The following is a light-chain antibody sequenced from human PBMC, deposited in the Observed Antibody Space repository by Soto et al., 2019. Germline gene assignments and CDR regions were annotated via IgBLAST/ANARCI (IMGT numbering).Light chain of an antibody. CDR2: EVS. CDR3: SSYTFSTTLRV. CDR1: NNDIGSYDY. J-gene: IGLJ3*02. V-gene: IGLV2-14*01. Sequence: QSVLTQPASVSGSPGQSITLSCTGTNNDIGSYDYVSWFQQYPGEDPTLIIYEVSHRPSGISPRFSGSKSGNTASLTISGLQTEDEADYYCSSYTFSTTLRVFGGGTQLTVL.